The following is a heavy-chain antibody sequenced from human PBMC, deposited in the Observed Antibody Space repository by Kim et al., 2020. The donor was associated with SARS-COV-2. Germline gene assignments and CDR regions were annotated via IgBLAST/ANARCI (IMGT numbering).Heavy chain of an antibody. V-gene: IGHV1-18*04. CDR1: GYMFTSYG. D-gene: IGHD4-17*01. CDR2: ISARDGNT. CDR3: ARGAYGDVSFDY. Sequence: ASVKVSCKACGYMFTSYGFSWVRQAPGQGLEWLGWISARDGNTKYGQKVQGRVIMTTDTSTNTAYMELWSLRSDDTAMYYCARGAYGDVSFDYWGQGTLVPASS. J-gene: IGHJ4*02.